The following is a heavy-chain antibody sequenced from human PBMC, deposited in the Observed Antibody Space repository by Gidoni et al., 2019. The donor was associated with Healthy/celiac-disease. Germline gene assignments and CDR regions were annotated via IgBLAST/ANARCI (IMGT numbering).Heavy chain of an antibody. J-gene: IGHJ3*02. CDR3: AREGPMVRGFLSAFDI. V-gene: IGHV1-69*01. Sequence: QVQLVQSGAEVKKPGSSVKVSCKASGGPFSSYAISWVRQAPGQGLEWMGGIIPIFGTANYAQKFQGRVTITADESTSTAYMELSSLRSEDTAVYYCAREGPMVRGFLSAFDIWGQGTMVTVSS. CDR1: GGPFSSYA. CDR2: IIPIFGTA. D-gene: IGHD3-10*01.